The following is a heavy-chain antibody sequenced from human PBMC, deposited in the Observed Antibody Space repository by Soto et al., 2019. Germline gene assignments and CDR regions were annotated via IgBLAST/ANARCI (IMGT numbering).Heavy chain of an antibody. J-gene: IGHJ4*02. CDR2: INWDSGFI. V-gene: IGHV3-9*01. Sequence: EVQLVESGGGLVQPGRSLRLSCAASGFTFDDYAMHWVRQAPGKGLEWVSNINWDSGFIDYADSVKGRFTISRDNAKNSPYLQMSSLRPEDTAFYYCVKDRGAGRRGAFDYWGQGTLVTVSS. CDR3: VKDRGAGRRGAFDY. CDR1: GFTFDDYA. D-gene: IGHD6-6*01.